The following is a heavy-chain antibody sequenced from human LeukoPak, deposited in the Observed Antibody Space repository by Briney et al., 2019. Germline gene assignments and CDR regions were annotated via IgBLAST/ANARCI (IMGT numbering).Heavy chain of an antibody. J-gene: IGHJ6*03. CDR3: ARTDGSGSYWGYDYMDV. D-gene: IGHD3-10*01. V-gene: IGHV4-34*01. CDR2: INHSGST. Sequence: SETLSLTCAVYGGSFSGYYWSWIRPPHGKGLEWIGAINHSGSTNYNPSLKSPVTISVDTAKNQFSLMLSAVTAADTAVFYCARTDGSGSYWGYDYMDVWGKGTTVTVSS. CDR1: GGSFSGYY.